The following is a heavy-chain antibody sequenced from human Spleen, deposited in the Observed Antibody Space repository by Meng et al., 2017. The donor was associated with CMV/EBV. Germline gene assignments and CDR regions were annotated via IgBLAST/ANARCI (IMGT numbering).Heavy chain of an antibody. J-gene: IGHJ4*02. CDR2: INQEGSEK. Sequence: GESLKISCAASGFTFSRYAIHWVRQAPGKGLEWVANINQEGSEKYYVDSVKGRYTISRDNAKNSLYLQMNSLRVEDTAVYYCARDNDGKDYWGQGTLVTVSS. CDR3: ARDNDGKDY. V-gene: IGHV3-7*01. D-gene: IGHD5-24*01. CDR1: GFTFSRYA.